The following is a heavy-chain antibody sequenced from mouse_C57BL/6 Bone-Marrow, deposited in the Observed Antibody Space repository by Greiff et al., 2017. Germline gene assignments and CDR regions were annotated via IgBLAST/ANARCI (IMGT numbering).Heavy chain of an antibody. CDR3: AGGLGDFDY. V-gene: IGHV5-6*01. J-gene: IGHJ2*01. CDR2: ISSGGSYT. CDR1: GFTFSSYG. D-gene: IGHD4-1*01. Sequence: EVNVVESGGDLVKPGGSLKLSCAASGFTFSSYGMSWVRQTPDKRLEWVATISSGGSYTYYPDSVKGRFTISRDNAKNTLYLQMSSLKSEDTAMYYCAGGLGDFDYGGQGTTRTVSS.